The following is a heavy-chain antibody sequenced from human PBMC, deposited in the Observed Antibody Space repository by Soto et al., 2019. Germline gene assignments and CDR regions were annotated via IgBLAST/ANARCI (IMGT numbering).Heavy chain of an antibody. CDR2: IGTAGDT. V-gene: IGHV3-13*01. Sequence: EVQLVESGGGLVQPGGSLRLSCAASGFTFSSYDMHWVRQATGKGLEWVSAIGTAGDTYYPGSVKGRFTISRENAKNSLYIQMNSVRAEDTAVYYGARERKGGLRLGEFQSAGGAYFDLWGRGTLVTVSS. J-gene: IGHJ2*01. D-gene: IGHD3-16*01. CDR1: GFTFSSYD. CDR3: ARERKGGLRLGEFQSAGGAYFDL.